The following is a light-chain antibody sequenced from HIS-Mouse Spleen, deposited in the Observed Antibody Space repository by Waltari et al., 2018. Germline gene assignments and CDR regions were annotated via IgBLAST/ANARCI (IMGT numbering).Light chain of an antibody. CDR1: RSPVGKWDL. V-gene: IGLV2-23*01. J-gene: IGLJ3*02. CDR2: AGS. CDR3: CSYAGRSTLV. Sequence: QSALPQPAAVYGSPGQSISSPGTGTRSPVGKWDLFSLYQHPPGKAPKLMIYAGSKRPSGVSNRFSSPKSGNTASLTISGLQADDEADYYCCSYAGRSTLVFGGGTQLTVV.